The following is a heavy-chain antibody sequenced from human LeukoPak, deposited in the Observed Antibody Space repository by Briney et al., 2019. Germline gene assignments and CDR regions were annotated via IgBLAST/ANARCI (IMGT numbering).Heavy chain of an antibody. V-gene: IGHV3-11*01. CDR1: GFTLSDYY. CDR3: ARERAIASLRPYYFDY. CDR2: ISSSGSTI. D-gene: IGHD6-6*01. Sequence: PGGSLRLSCAASGFTLSDYYMSWIRQAPGKGLEWISYISSSGSTIYYADSVKGRFTISRDNARNSLYLQMNSLRAEDTAVYYCARERAIASLRPYYFDYWGQGTLVTASS. J-gene: IGHJ4*02.